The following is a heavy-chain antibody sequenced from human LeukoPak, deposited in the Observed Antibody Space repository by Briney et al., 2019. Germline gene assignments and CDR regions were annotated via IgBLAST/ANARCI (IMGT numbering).Heavy chain of an antibody. Sequence: SETLSLTCTVYGGSFSDYYWSWIRQPPGKGLEWIGEISHSGSTNYNPSLKSRVTISVDTSKNQFSLKLSSVTAADTAVYYCARRRDRGAFDIWGQGTMVTVSS. V-gene: IGHV4-34*01. J-gene: IGHJ3*02. CDR1: GGSFSDYY. CDR3: ARRRDRGAFDI. D-gene: IGHD1-14*01. CDR2: ISHSGST.